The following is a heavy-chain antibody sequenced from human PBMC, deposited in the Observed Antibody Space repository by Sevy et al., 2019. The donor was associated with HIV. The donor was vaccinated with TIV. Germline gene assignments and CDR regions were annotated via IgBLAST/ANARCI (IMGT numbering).Heavy chain of an antibody. CDR3: ARGLLLPYYYYGMDV. J-gene: IGHJ6*02. V-gene: IGHV1-69*13. Sequence: ASVKVSCKASGGTFSSYAISWVRQAPGQGLEWMGGIIPIFGTANYAQKFQGRVTITADESTSTAYMELSSLRSEDTAGYYCARGLLLPYYYYGMDVWGQGTTVTVSS. CDR1: GGTFSSYA. D-gene: IGHD2-15*01. CDR2: IIPIFGTA.